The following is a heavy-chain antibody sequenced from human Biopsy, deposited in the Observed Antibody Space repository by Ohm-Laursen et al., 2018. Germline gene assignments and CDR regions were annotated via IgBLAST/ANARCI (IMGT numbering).Heavy chain of an antibody. CDR2: LYTSGDT. J-gene: IGHJ4*02. CDR1: GGLNSNYY. V-gene: IGHV4-4*07. Sequence: PSQTLSLTCSVSGGLNSNYYWSWVRQSAGKGLEWIGRLYTSGDTNYNPSLKSRVTISADTSKNQFSLRLSSVTAADTAVYYCALGGGSYVNFDYWGQGTLVTVSS. CDR3: ALGGGSYVNFDY. D-gene: IGHD1-26*01.